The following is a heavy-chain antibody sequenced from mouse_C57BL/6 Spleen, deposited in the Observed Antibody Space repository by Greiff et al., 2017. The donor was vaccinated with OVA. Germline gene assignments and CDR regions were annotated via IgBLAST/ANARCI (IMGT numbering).Heavy chain of an antibody. CDR2: IYPRDGST. V-gene: IGHV1-85*01. CDR1: GYTFTSYD. Sequence: QVQLQQSGPELVKPGASVKLSCKASGYTFTSYDINWVKQRPGQGLEWIGWIYPRDGSTKYNEKFKGKATLTVDTSSSTAYMELHSLTSEDSAVYICARRDYNGRRGGSFYYSGQGTTLTVSS. J-gene: IGHJ2*01. D-gene: IGHD1-1*01. CDR3: ARRDYNGRRGGSFYY.